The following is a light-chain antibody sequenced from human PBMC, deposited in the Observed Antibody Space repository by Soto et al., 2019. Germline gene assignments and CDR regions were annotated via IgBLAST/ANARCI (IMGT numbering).Light chain of an antibody. J-gene: IGKJ1*01. Sequence: EIELTQPPGTMSLSPGERATLSCRASQSISSSYLAWYQQKPGQAPRLLIYGASSRATGIPDRFSGSGSGTDFTLTISRLEPEDFAVYYCQQYGRTFGQGTKVDIK. V-gene: IGKV3-20*01. CDR3: QQYGRT. CDR1: QSISSSY. CDR2: GAS.